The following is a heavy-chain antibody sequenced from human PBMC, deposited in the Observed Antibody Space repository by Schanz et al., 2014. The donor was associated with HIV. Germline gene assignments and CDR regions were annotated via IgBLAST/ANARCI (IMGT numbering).Heavy chain of an antibody. V-gene: IGHV3-23*04. CDR2: ISGSGGST. Sequence: EQLVESGGGVVQPGGSLRLSCAVSGFTFSSYAMSWVRQAPGKGLEWVSGISGSGGSTYYADSVKGRFTISRDNSKNTLYLQMNSLRAEDTALYYCAKWGREEDYGDYDLYYYYYGLDVWGQGTTVTVSS. J-gene: IGHJ6*02. CDR3: AKWGREEDYGDYDLYYYYYGLDV. CDR1: GFTFSSYA. D-gene: IGHD4-17*01.